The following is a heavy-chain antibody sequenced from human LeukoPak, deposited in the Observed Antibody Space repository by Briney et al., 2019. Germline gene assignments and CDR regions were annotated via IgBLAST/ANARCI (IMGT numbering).Heavy chain of an antibody. V-gene: IGHV3-30-3*01. Sequence: GRSLRLSCAASAFSFSGYAMHWVRQAPGKGLEWVADISHDASNQYYADSVKGRFTISRDNSKNTLYLQMNSLRAEDTAVYYCARKPIVSNAWYYFDYWGRGTLVTVSS. CDR2: ISHDASNQ. CDR1: AFSFSGYA. D-gene: IGHD3-22*01. CDR3: ARKPIVSNAWYYFDY. J-gene: IGHJ4*02.